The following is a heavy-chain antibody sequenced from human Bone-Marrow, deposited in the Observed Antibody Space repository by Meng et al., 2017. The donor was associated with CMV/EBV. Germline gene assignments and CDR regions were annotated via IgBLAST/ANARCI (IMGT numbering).Heavy chain of an antibody. J-gene: IGHJ4*01. CDR2: ISSSSSYI. CDR1: GFTLSPFS. D-gene: IGHD3-10*01. Sequence: GSLRLSCVASGFTLSPFSMNWVRQAPGKGLEWVSSISSSSSYIHYADSVRGRFTVSRDNTKNSLYLQMNSLRVDDTAFYYCASREGGYWGQGTLVTVSS. CDR3: ASREGGY. V-gene: IGHV3-21*06.